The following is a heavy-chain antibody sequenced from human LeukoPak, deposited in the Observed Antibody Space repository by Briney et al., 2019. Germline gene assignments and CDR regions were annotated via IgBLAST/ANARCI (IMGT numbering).Heavy chain of an antibody. CDR3: ARADYYGSGKGAFDI. J-gene: IGHJ3*02. D-gene: IGHD3-10*01. CDR1: GDSISTYY. Sequence: SETLSLTCTVSGDSISTYYWSWIRQPPGKGLEWIGYIYHSGSTYYNPSLKSRVTISVDRSKNQFSLKLSSVTAADTAVYYCARADYYGSGKGAFDIWGQGTMVTVSS. CDR2: IYHSGST. V-gene: IGHV4-59*12.